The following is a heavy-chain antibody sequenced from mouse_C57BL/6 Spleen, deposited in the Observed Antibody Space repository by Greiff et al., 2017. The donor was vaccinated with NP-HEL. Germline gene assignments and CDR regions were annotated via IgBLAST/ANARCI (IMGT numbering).Heavy chain of an antibody. CDR3: ARDGIYSNYGGYWYFDV. CDR1: GYSITSGYY. D-gene: IGHD2-5*01. CDR2: ISYDGSN. V-gene: IGHV3-6*01. J-gene: IGHJ1*03. Sequence: VQLQQSGPGLVKPSQSLSLTCSVTGYSITSGYYWNWIRQFPGNKLECMGYISYDGSNNYNPSLKNRISITCDTSKNQFFLKLNSVTTEETATYYCARDGIYSNYGGYWYFDVWGTGTTVTVSS.